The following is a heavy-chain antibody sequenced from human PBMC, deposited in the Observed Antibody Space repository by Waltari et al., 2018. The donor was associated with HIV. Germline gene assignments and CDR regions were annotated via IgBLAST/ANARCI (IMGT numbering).Heavy chain of an antibody. CDR2: IKYDGSEV. V-gene: IGHV3-7*01. CDR1: GFNFSSYW. D-gene: IGHD2-15*01. CDR3: VREGRCYCFDY. Sequence: EVQLEESGGGLVQPGGSLGLSCEVSGFNFSSYWMSWVRQVPGKGLEWVANIKYDGSEVFYADSVKGRFTISRDNEKKVIYLQMNSLRGEDTALYQCVREGRCYCFDYWGQGTLVSVSS. J-gene: IGHJ4*02.